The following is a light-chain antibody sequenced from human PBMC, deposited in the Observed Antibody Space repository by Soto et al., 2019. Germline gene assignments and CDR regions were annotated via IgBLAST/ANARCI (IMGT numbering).Light chain of an antibody. CDR2: EDL. CDR1: SGNIASSS. CDR3: QSFDASTPVV. V-gene: IGLV6-57*04. Sequence: FMLTQPHSVSESPGKTVTISCTRSSGNIASSSVQWYQQRPGSAPTTVIYEDLQRPSGVSDRFSGSINASSNSASLTISGLKTEDEADYFCQSFDASTPVVFGGGTKLTVL. J-gene: IGLJ2*01.